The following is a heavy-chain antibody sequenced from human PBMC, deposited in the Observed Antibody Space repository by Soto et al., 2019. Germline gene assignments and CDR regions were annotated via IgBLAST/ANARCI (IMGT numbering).Heavy chain of an antibody. V-gene: IGHV4-30-4*01. CDR1: GGSITSDYSC. D-gene: IGHD7-27*01. J-gene: IGHJ4*02. CDR3: ARGPSGDKVHY. Sequence: QVQLQESGPGLVKPSQTLSLTCTVSGGSITSDYSCWSWIRQPPGEGLEWIGHIFDSRTTYTNPSLRSPVAISLDTSKNHFSLTLSSVTAADTAVYYCARGPSGDKVHYWGQGALVTVSS. CDR2: IFDSRTT.